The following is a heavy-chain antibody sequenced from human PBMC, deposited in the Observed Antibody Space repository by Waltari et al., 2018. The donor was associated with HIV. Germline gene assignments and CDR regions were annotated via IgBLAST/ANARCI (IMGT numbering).Heavy chain of an antibody. CDR1: ALPSGNSC. J-gene: IGHJ4*02. Sequence: EVQLVESGCGLVKPGGSLRLSGAASALPSGNSCLTWVRQAPGKGLGWVGLIKSKTDGGTTDYAAPVKGRFTISRDDSKNTLYLQMNSLKTEDTAVYYCTTDIAYSSCWGQGTLVTVSS. V-gene: IGHV3-15*01. CDR2: IKSKTDGGTT. CDR3: TTDIAYSSC. D-gene: IGHD6-6*01.